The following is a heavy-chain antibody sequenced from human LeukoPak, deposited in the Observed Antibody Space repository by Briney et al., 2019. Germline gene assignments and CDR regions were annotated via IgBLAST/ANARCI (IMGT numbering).Heavy chain of an antibody. V-gene: IGHV3-21*01. Sequence: GGSLRLSCAASGFTFSSYSMNWVRQAPGKGLEWLSSISSSSSYIYYADSVKGRFTISRDNAKNSLYLQMNSLRAEDTAVYYCARGSSAGFMDFDYWGQGTLVTVSS. J-gene: IGHJ4*02. CDR2: ISSSSSYI. CDR3: ARGSSAGFMDFDY. D-gene: IGHD6-25*01. CDR1: GFTFSSYS.